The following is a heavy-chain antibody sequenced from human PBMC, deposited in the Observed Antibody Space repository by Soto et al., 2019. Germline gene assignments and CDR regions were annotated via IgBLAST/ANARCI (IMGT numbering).Heavy chain of an antibody. CDR3: ARDLGDDSSGYYYYNWEDDAFDI. V-gene: IGHV3-74*01. D-gene: IGHD3-22*01. J-gene: IGHJ3*02. Sequence: GGSLRLSCEASGFTFSSYWMHWVRQAPGKGLVWVSRINSDGSSTNYADSVKGRFTISRDNAKNTLYLQMNSLRAEDTAVYYCARDLGDDSSGYYYYNWEDDAFDIWGQGTMVTVSS. CDR2: INSDGSST. CDR1: GFTFSSYW.